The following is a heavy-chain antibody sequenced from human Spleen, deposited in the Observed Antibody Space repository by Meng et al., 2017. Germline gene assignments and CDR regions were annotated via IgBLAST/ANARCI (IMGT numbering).Heavy chain of an antibody. V-gene: IGHV1-69*19. CDR3: ARSSYSSQVLHDLDY. CDR1: RGTFSSYA. D-gene: IGHD6-13*01. CDR2: IISLFGTP. J-gene: IGHJ4*02. Sequence: QVQHVPHGAAGTRPGAPGKVPSQALRGTFSSYAMSAVRQPPGQALEWMGAIISLFGTPNYAKKFKDIVTITAVASTTTASMELRSLRSEDTAIYYSARSSYSSQVLHDLDYWGQGSLVTVSS.